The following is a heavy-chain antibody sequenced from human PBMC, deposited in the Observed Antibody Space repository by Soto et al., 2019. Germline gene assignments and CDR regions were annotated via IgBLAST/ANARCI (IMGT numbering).Heavy chain of an antibody. CDR1: NGSVISDGHY. CDR3: GRYNRRPLHWYLDL. CDR2: IYYTGGA. J-gene: IGHJ2*01. Sequence: QVQLQESGPGLVKASETLSLTCTVSNGSVISDGHYWSWIRQLPGKGLEWLGYIYYTGGAYYTPSLERRLYMSRETSTSVFSLEMTSASAADTAVYYCGRYNRRPLHWYLDLWGRGTLVTVSS. D-gene: IGHD1-1*01. V-gene: IGHV4-31*03.